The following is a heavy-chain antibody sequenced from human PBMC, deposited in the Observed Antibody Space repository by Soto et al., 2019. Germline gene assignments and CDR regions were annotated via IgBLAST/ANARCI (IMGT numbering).Heavy chain of an antibody. V-gene: IGHV4-34*01. CDR3: ARYLVGAAGRYYFDY. CDR1: GGSFSGYY. D-gene: IGHD6-13*01. J-gene: IGHJ4*02. CDR2: INHSGST. Sequence: SETLSLTCAVYGGSFSGYYWSWIRQPPGKGLEWIGEINHSGSTNYNPSLKSRVTISVDTSKNQFSLKLSSVTVADTAVYYCARYLVGAAGRYYFDYWGQGTLVT.